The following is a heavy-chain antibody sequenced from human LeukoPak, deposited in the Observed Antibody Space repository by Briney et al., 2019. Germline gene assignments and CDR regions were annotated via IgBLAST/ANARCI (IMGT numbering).Heavy chain of an antibody. CDR1: EFTFSSYS. V-gene: IGHV3-21*01. J-gene: IGHJ4*02. Sequence: GGSLRLSCAASEFTFSSYSMNWVRQAPGKGLEWVSSISSSSSYIYYADSVKGRFTISRDNAKNSLYLQMNSLRAEDTAVYYCARDLSAVAGTYYFDYWGQGTLVTVSS. D-gene: IGHD6-19*01. CDR3: ARDLSAVAGTYYFDY. CDR2: ISSSSSYI.